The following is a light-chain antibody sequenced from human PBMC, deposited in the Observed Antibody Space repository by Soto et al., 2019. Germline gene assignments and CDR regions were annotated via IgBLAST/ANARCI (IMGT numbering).Light chain of an antibody. Sequence: EIVMTQSPTTLSVSPGERATLSCRASQSVSSNLAWYQQKPGQAPRLLIYGASTRATAIPARFSGSGSGTEFTLTISSLQSEDFAVYYCQQYTNWPPNTFGQGTRLEIK. CDR1: QSVSSN. V-gene: IGKV3-15*01. J-gene: IGKJ5*01. CDR3: QQYTNWPPNT. CDR2: GAS.